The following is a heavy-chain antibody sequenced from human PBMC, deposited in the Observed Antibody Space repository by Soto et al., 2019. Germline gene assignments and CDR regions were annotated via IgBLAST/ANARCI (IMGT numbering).Heavy chain of an antibody. CDR1: GFTFSSYW. Sequence: GGSLRLSCAASGFTFSSYWMHWVRQAPGKGLVWVSRINSDGSSTSYADSVKGRFTISRDNAKNSLYLQMNSLRDEDTAVYYCARASYSSSYGGFIYYYGMDVWGQGTTVTVSS. CDR3: ARASYSSSYGGFIYYYGMDV. CDR2: INSDGSST. D-gene: IGHD6-6*01. J-gene: IGHJ6*02. V-gene: IGHV3-74*01.